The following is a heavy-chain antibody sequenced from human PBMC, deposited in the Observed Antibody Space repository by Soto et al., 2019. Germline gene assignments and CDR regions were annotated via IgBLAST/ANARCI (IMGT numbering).Heavy chain of an antibody. V-gene: IGHV1-18*01. CDR2: ISAYNGNT. D-gene: IGHD4-17*01. CDR1: GYTFTSYG. J-gene: IGHJ6*03. Sequence: ASVKVSCKASGYTFTSYGISCVRQAPGQGLEWMGWISAYNGNTNYAQKLQGRVTMTTDTSTSTAYMELRSLRSDDTAVYYCARIPLYGDYVFGKEPYYYYYYMDVWGKGTTVTVSS. CDR3: ARIPLYGDYVFGKEPYYYYYYMDV.